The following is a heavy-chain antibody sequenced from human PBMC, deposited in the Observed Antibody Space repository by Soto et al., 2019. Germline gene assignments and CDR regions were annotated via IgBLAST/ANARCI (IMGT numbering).Heavy chain of an antibody. CDR1: GFTLRNSR. D-gene: IGHD3-16*02. CDR3: ARDLYDYVWGSYPLGCYFDY. J-gene: IGHJ4*02. V-gene: IGHV3-7*05. Sequence: GGSLRLSCAASGFTLRNSRMSWVRQAPGKGLEWVANIKQDGSDTYYVDSVKGRFTISRDNAKNSLYLQMNSLRAEDTAVYYCARDLYDYVWGSYPLGCYFDYWGQGTLVTVSS. CDR2: IKQDGSDT.